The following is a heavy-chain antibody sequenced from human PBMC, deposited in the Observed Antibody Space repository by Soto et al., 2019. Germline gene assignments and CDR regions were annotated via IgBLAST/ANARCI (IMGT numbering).Heavy chain of an antibody. D-gene: IGHD3-22*01. Sequence: PGGSLRLSCSASGFTFRSYGMHWVRQAPGKGLEWVALIWYDASNKYYTDSVKGRFTISRDNSKNTLYLQMNSLRAEDTAVYYCAKGPNYYDSSGYPGLDYWGQGTLVTVSS. CDR1: GFTFRSYG. J-gene: IGHJ4*02. CDR2: IWYDASNK. CDR3: AKGPNYYDSSGYPGLDY. V-gene: IGHV3-33*06.